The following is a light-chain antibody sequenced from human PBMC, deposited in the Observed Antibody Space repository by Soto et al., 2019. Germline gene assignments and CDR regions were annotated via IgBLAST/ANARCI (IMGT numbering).Light chain of an antibody. CDR1: SSDVGNYNY. J-gene: IGLJ3*02. CDR3: NSYDTSLTGEV. CDR2: EVS. V-gene: IGLV2-14*01. Sequence: QSVLTQPASVSGSPGQSITISCTGTSSDVGNYNYVSWYQQHPGKAPKLMIYEVSYRPSGVSNRFSGSKSGNTASLTISGLQAEDEADYYCNSYDTSLTGEVFGGGTK.